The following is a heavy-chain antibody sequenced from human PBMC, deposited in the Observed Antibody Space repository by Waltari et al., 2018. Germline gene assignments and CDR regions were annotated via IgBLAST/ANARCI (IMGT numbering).Heavy chain of an antibody. CDR1: GSTFPSFD. J-gene: IGHJ4*02. CDR3: ARDLSGSYRGGYFDY. CDR2: MNPNSGNT. Sequence: QVQLVQSGAEVKKPGASGASVKVSCKASGSTFPSFDINWVRQATGQGLAWMGWMNPNSGNTGYAQKFQGRVTMTRNTSISTVYMELSSLRSEDTAVYYCARDLSGSYRGGYFDYWGQGTLVTVSS. V-gene: IGHV1-8*01. D-gene: IGHD1-26*01.